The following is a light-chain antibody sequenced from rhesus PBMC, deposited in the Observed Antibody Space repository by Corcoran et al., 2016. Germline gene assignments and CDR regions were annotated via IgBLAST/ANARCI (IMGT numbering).Light chain of an antibody. CDR1: QGITND. CDR3: QHYYSTPYS. V-gene: IGKV1-22*01. Sequence: DIQMTQSPSSLSASVGDTVTITCRASQGITNDLAWYQQKPGETPKLLIYEASSLQSGIPSRYSGSGSGTDFTLTITSLKSEDFATYYCQHYYSTPYSFGQGTKVEIK. CDR2: EAS. J-gene: IGKJ2*01.